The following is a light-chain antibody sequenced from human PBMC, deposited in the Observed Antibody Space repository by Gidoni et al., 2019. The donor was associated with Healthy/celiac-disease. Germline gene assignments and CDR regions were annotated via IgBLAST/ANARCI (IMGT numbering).Light chain of an antibody. CDR2: DAS. J-gene: IGKJ1*01. Sequence: DIQMTQSPSTLSASVGGRVTITCRASQSISSWLAWYQQKPGKAPKLLIYDASSLESGVPSRFSGSGSGTEFTLTISSLQPDDFATYYCQQYNSYPWTFXQXTKVEIK. CDR1: QSISSW. V-gene: IGKV1-5*01. CDR3: QQYNSYPWT.